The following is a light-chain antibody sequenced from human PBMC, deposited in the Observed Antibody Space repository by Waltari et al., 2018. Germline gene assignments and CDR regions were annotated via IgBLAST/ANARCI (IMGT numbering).Light chain of an antibody. J-gene: IGLJ3*02. CDR2: EVN. CDR3: NSFTSSTTWL. Sequence: QSALTQPASVSGSPGQSITISCPGTSSDIGSYNFFSWYQHHPNKAPKLILYEVNYRPSGVSDRFSGSKSGNTASLTISGLQAEDEADYYCNSFTSSTTWLFGGGTKVTVL. V-gene: IGLV2-14*01. CDR1: SSDIGSYNF.